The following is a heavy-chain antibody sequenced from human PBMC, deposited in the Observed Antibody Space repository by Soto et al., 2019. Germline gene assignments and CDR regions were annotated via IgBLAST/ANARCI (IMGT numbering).Heavy chain of an antibody. V-gene: IGHV3-21*01. Sequence: GGSLRLSCAASGFSFSDYSMIWVRQAPGKGLEWVSSISSGSGYIYYADSVKGRFTISRDNAQNSVYLQMNSLRAEDTAVYYCARGEYCNWTTCHAYYWGRGTLVTVSS. CDR1: GFSFSDYS. CDR2: ISSGSGYI. J-gene: IGHJ4*02. CDR3: ARGEYCNWTTCHAYY. D-gene: IGHD2-2*01.